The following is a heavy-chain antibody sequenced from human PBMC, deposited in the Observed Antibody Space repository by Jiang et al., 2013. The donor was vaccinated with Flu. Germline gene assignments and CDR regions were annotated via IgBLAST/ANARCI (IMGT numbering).Heavy chain of an antibody. Sequence: CKASGYTFTRNAIHWVRQAPGQSLEWMGWINPGNDNTKYSQKFQDRVTITSDTSATTVYMDLSSLRSEDTAVYYCTRGGQLPAFSFWGQGTLVTVSS. CDR1: GYTFTRNA. CDR3: TRGGQLPAFSF. D-gene: IGHD5-24*01. CDR2: INPGNDNT. V-gene: IGHV1-3*01. J-gene: IGHJ4*02.